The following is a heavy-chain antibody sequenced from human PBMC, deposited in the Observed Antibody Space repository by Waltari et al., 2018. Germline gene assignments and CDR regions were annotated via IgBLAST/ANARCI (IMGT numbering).Heavy chain of an antibody. V-gene: IGHV3-7*01. CDR3: ARDRGYCGGDCYKNLDS. CDR2: IKKDGGEK. CDR1: GFTFSDYW. Sequence: EVQLVESGGGLVQPGGSLRLSCAAFGFTFSDYWLTWVRQAPGKGLEWVANIKKDGGEKYYVDSVKGRFTVSRDNAKNSLYLQMGSLRAEDTAVYYCARDRGYCGGDCYKNLDSWGQGTLVAVSS. D-gene: IGHD2-21*01. J-gene: IGHJ4*02.